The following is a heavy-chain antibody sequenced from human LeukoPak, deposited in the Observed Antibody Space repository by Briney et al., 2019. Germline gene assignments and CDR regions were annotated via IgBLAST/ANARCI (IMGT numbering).Heavy chain of an antibody. V-gene: IGHV1-46*01. J-gene: IGHJ4*02. D-gene: IGHD2-2*01. CDR1: GYTFTSYY. Sequence: ASVKVSCKASGYTFTSYYMHWVRQAPGQGLEWMGIINPSGGSTSYAQKFQGRVTITTDESTSTAYMELSSLRSEDTAVYYCARGREYCSSTSCHPNFDYWGQGTLVTVSS. CDR2: INPSGGST. CDR3: ARGREYCSSTSCHPNFDY.